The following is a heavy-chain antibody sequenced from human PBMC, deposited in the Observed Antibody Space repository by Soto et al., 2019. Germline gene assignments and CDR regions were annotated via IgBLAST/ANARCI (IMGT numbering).Heavy chain of an antibody. CDR2: IGVSSTAK. D-gene: IGHD1-1*01. CDR1: GFTSSSYS. J-gene: IGHJ4*02. V-gene: IGHV3-48*04. CDR3: VRDHGFNLDK. Sequence: GESLRHRCAASGFTSSSYSLNWVRQAPGKGLEWISYIGVSSTAKTYADSVRGRFTISREDAKNSLYLQLTSLRAEDTAVYYCVRDHGFNLDKWGQGT.